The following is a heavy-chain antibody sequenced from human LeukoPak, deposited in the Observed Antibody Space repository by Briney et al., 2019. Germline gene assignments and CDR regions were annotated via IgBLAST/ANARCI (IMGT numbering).Heavy chain of an antibody. CDR1: GGTFSSYA. V-gene: IGHV1-69*13. D-gene: IGHD2/OR15-2a*01. Sequence: GASVKVSCKASGGTFSSYAISWVRQAPGQGLEWMGGIIPIFGTANYAQKFQGRVTITADESTSTAYMELSSLRSEDTAVYCCAQGVNRSPGRLDYWGQGTLVTVSS. J-gene: IGHJ4*02. CDR2: IIPIFGTA. CDR3: AQGVNRSPGRLDY.